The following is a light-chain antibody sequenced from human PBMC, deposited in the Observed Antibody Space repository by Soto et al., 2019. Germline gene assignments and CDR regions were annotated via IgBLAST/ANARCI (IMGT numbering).Light chain of an antibody. CDR2: TAS. J-gene: IGKJ1*01. V-gene: IGKV1-39*01. CDR1: HTINIY. Sequence: DIQMTQSPSSLSASVGDRVTIACRSSHTINIYLNWYQQKPGQAPKILVHTASTVHSGVPSRFCGSGSGTDFTLTINNLQPEGFATDYCQQTYSSVRAVGQGTKVEL. CDR3: QQTYSSVRA.